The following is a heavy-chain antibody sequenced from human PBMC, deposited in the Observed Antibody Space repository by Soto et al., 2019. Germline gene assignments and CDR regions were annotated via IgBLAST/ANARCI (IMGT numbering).Heavy chain of an antibody. CDR2: INHSGST. CDR3: ARGRYFDWLTVFDY. V-gene: IGHV4-34*01. J-gene: IGHJ4*02. Sequence: PSETLSLTCAVYGGSFSGYYWSWIRQPPGKGLEWIGEINHSGSTNYNPSLKSRVTISVDTSKNQFSLKLSYVTAADTAVYYCARGRYFDWLTVFDYWGKGTLVTVS. CDR1: GGSFSGYY. D-gene: IGHD3-9*01.